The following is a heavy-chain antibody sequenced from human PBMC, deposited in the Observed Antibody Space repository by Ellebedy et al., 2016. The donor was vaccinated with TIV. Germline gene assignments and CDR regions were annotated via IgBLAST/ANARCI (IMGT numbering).Heavy chain of an antibody. Sequence: GESLKISCAASGFTFSAYAMSWVRQAPGKGLEWVSTIVGSGDTTYYADSVKGRFTISRDNSKNTLYLQMNSLRAEDTAMYYCAKDREEIVVVPAAVYYHFYGMDVWGQGTTVTVSS. V-gene: IGHV3-23*01. CDR2: IVGSGDTT. CDR1: GFTFSAYA. J-gene: IGHJ6*02. D-gene: IGHD2-2*01. CDR3: AKDREEIVVVPAAVYYHFYGMDV.